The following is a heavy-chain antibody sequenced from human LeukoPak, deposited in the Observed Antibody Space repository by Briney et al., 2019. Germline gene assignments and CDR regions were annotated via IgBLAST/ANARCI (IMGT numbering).Heavy chain of an antibody. CDR1: GASMKSYY. D-gene: IGHD1-26*01. CDR3: ARQPYMWGAYYFDY. CDR2: IFYSGDT. V-gene: IGHV4-59*08. Sequence: SETLSLTCTVSGASMKSYYWSWIRQPPAQGLEWIGYIFYSGDTNSNPSLKSQVTLSVDTSKNQFSLNLRSVTAADTAVYYCARQPYMWGAYYFDYWDQGTLVTVSS. J-gene: IGHJ4*02.